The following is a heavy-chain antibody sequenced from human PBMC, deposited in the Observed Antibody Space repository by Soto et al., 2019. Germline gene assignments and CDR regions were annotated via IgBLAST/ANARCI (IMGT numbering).Heavy chain of an antibody. J-gene: IGHJ4*02. CDR2: IYHSGST. V-gene: IGHV4-38-2*02. CDR1: GYSISSGYY. D-gene: IGHD5-18*01. CDR3: ASPRYSLLSEGYFDY. Sequence: PSETLSLTCTVSGYSISSGYYWGWIRQPPGKGLEWIGSIYHSGSTYYNPSLKSRVTISVDTSKNQFSLKLSSVTAADTAVYYCASPRYSLLSEGYFDYWGQGTLVTVSS.